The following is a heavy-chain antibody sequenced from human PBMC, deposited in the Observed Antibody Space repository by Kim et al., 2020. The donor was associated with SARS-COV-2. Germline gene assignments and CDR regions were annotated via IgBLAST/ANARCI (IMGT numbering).Heavy chain of an antibody. CDR1: GGSINNYY. Sequence: SETLSLTCTVSGGSINNYYWAWIRQPAGKGLEWIGRIYSSGTTNYNPSLRTRVTISLHTSKNQFSLSLTSVTAADTAFYYCARVGCSSVDCSIRGFDYWGQGIQVTVSS. CDR3: ARVGCSSVDCSIRGFDY. J-gene: IGHJ4*02. CDR2: IYSSGTT. V-gene: IGHV4-4*07. D-gene: IGHD2-21*02.